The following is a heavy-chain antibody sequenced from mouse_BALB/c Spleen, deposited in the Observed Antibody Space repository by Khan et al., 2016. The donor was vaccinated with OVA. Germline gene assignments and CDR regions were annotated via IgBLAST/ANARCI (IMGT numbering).Heavy chain of an antibody. D-gene: IGHD2-13*01. CDR3: GRGYYGDPFSY. CDR1: GFTFSDYY. V-gene: IGHV5-4*02. J-gene: IGHJ3*01. CDR2: ISDGGSYN. Sequence: EVALVESGGGLVKPGGSLKLSCAASGFTFSDYYMYWVRQTPEKRLEWVATISDGGSYNYYLDSVKGRFTISRDDAKDNLYLQLNSLQSEDTAIYYCGRGYYGDPFSYWGQGTLVTVAA.